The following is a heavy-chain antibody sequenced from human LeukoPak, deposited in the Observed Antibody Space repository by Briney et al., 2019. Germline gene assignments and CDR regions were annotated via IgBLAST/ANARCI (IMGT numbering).Heavy chain of an antibody. J-gene: IGHJ4*02. Sequence: GGSLRLSCAASGFTFSSYAMSWVRQAPGKGLEWVSAISGSGGSTYYADSVKGRFTISRDNSKNTLYLQMNSLRAEDTAVYYCARDLGGIAVAGPDYWGQGTLVTVSS. CDR2: ISGSGGST. CDR3: ARDLGGIAVAGPDY. V-gene: IGHV3-23*01. D-gene: IGHD6-19*01. CDR1: GFTFSSYA.